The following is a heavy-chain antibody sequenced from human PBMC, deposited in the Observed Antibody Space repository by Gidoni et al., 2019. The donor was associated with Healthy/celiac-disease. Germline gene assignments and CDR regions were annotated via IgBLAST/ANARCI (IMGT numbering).Heavy chain of an antibody. CDR2: IYYSGST. CDR3: ARVLGYDYHPHFDY. J-gene: IGHJ4*02. V-gene: IGHV4-59*01. Sequence: QVQLQESGPGLVKPSATLSLPCTVSGGSISSYYWSWIRQPPGKGLEWIGYIYYSGSTNYNPSLKSRVTISVDTSKNQFSLKLSSVTAADTAVYYCARVLGYDYHPHFDYWGQGTLVTVSS. CDR1: GGSISSYY. D-gene: IGHD5-12*01.